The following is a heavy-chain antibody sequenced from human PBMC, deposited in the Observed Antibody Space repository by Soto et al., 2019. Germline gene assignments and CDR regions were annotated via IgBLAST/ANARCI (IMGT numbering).Heavy chain of an antibody. CDR1: GYDFTSYG. CDR3: ARGRIVASIHDAFAI. J-gene: IGHJ3*02. CDR2: ISAYNGKR. D-gene: IGHD2-21*01. V-gene: IGHV1-18*01. Sequence: QGQLLQSGDEVKKPGASVRVSCRASGYDFTSYGISWVRHAPGQGLEWVSWISAYNGKRDTAQKFQGRVTMTLDTSTDTAHMELGDLTSADTAVYYCARGRIVASIHDAFAIWGQGTMVAVSS.